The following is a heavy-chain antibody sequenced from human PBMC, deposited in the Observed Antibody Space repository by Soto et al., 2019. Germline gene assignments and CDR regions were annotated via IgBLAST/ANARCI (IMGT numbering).Heavy chain of an antibody. CDR1: GFTFSSYS. V-gene: IGHV3-48*02. J-gene: IGHJ5*02. CDR3: AKEGGKLNWCDP. D-gene: IGHD3-16*01. CDR2: FSSSSSTI. Sequence: EVQLVESGGGLVQPGGSLRLSCAASGFTFSSYSMNWVRQAPGKGLEWVSYFSSSSSTIYYAASVKGRFTISRDNAKNSLYLQLNSLRDEDTAVYYWAKEGGKLNWCDPWGQGTLFTVSS.